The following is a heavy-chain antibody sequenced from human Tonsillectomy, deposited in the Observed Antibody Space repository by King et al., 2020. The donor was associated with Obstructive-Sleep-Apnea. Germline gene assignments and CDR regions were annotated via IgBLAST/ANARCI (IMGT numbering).Heavy chain of an antibody. D-gene: IGHD3-10*01. Sequence: QLVQSGGGLVQPGGSLRLSCAASGFTFSSYWMSWVRQAPGKGLEWVANIKQDGSEKYYVDSVKGRFTISRDNAKNSLYLHMNSLRAEDTAVDYCARGIQWVGELWDYYLDYWGQGTLVTASS. CDR3: ARGIQWVGELWDYYLDY. V-gene: IGHV3-7*01. CDR1: GFTFSSYW. J-gene: IGHJ4*02. CDR2: IKQDGSEK.